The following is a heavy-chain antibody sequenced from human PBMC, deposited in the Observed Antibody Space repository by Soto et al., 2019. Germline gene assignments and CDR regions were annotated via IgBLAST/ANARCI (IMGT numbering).Heavy chain of an antibody. V-gene: IGHV1-3*01. J-gene: IGHJ2*01. CDR2: INGGNGNT. CDR3: ARSWYSSGWYHWYFDF. D-gene: IGHD6-19*01. CDR1: GYTFIHYA. Sequence: QVQLVQSGAEVEKPGASVKASCKASGYTFIHYAIHWVRQAPGQRLEWMGWINGGNGNTKYSQKFQGRVTITMDTSAGTAYRELISLRSEYTAVYFCARSWYSSGWYHWYFDFWGRGTLVTVSS.